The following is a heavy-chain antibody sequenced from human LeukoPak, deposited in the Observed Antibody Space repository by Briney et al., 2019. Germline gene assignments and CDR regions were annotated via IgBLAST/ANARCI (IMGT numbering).Heavy chain of an antibody. J-gene: IGHJ3*02. D-gene: IGHD6-6*01. CDR3: ARARRGVYSSSGNAFDI. Sequence: SETLSLTCTVSGGSISSGSYYWSWIRQPAGKGLEWIGRIYTSGSTNYNPSLKGRVTISVDTSKNQFSLKLSSVTAADTAVYYCARARRGVYSSSGNAFDIWGQGTMVTVSS. CDR1: GGSISSGSYY. V-gene: IGHV4-61*02. CDR2: IYTSGST.